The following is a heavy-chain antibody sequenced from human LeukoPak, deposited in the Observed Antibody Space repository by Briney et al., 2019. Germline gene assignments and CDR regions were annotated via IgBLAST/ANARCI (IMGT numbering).Heavy chain of an antibody. CDR3: ARDSYGDANFDS. CDR1: GFIVNTNY. J-gene: IGHJ4*02. CDR2: IYADGNT. Sequence: GGSLRLSCAASGFIVNTNYMTWVRQAPGMGLEWVSFIYADGNTYYADSVKGRFTISRDISKNAVYLQMNSLRAEDTAVYYCARDSYGDANFDSWGQGTLVTVPS. V-gene: IGHV3-53*01. D-gene: IGHD4-17*01.